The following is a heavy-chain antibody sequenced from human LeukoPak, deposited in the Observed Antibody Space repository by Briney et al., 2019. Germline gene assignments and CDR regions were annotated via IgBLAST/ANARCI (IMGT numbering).Heavy chain of an antibody. CDR3: AKDRTVGASYWYFDL. J-gene: IGHJ2*01. V-gene: IGHV3-23*01. D-gene: IGHD1-26*01. Sequence: GGSLRLSCAATGFTFGSHAVSWVRQAPGKGLEWVSLISGSGGNTYYADSVKGRFTISRDNSKNTVYLQMNSLTAEDTAVYYCAKDRTVGASYWYFDLWGRGTLVTVSS. CDR2: ISGSGGNT. CDR1: GFTFGSHA.